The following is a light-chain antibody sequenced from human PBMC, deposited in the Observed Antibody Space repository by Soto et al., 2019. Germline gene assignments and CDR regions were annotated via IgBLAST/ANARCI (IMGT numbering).Light chain of an antibody. CDR2: GAS. Sequence: EIVMTQSPATLSVSPGERASLSCRASKSVSNNLAWYQQKPGQAPRLLIYGASTRATGIPARFSGSGSGTEFTLTISSLQSEDYALYYCQQYNNWPRTFGQGTKVEI. V-gene: IGKV3-15*01. CDR3: QQYNNWPRT. J-gene: IGKJ1*01. CDR1: KSVSNN.